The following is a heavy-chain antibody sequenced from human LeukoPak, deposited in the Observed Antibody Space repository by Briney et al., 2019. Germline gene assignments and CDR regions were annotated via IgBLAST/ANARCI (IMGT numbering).Heavy chain of an antibody. D-gene: IGHD3-3*01. Sequence: PSETLSLTCSVSGGSIISSNYYWGWIRQPPGKGLEWIGSIYQSGSGSSYYNPSLKSRVTISGDTSKNQFFLRLSSVTAADTAVYYCASTLRFLPYRRFDYWGQGTLVTV. J-gene: IGHJ4*02. V-gene: IGHV4-39*01. CDR3: ASTLRFLPYRRFDY. CDR2: IYQSGSGSS. CDR1: GGSIISSNYY.